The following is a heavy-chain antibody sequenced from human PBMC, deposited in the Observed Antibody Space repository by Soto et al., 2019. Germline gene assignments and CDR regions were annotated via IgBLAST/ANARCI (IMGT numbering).Heavy chain of an antibody. CDR3: ARISGVAMAGYYYYGMDV. Sequence: ASVKVSCKASGYTFTSYDINWVRQATGQGLEWMGWMNPNSGNTGYAQKFQGRVTMTRNTSISTAYMELSSLRSEDTAVYYCARISGVAMAGYYYYGMDVWGQGTTVTVSS. CDR1: GYTFTSYD. D-gene: IGHD3-3*01. J-gene: IGHJ6*02. V-gene: IGHV1-8*01. CDR2: MNPNSGNT.